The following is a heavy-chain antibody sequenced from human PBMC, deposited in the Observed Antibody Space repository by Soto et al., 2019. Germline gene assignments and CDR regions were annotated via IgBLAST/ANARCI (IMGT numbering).Heavy chain of an antibody. V-gene: IGHV3-49*03. J-gene: IGHJ4*02. CDR1: GFTFGDYA. CDR2: IRSKAYGGTT. CDR3: TRGQNDFWSGYWTYYFDY. Sequence: PGGPLRLSFTASGFTFGDYAMSWFRQAPGKGLEWVGFIRSKAYGGTTEYAASVKGRFTISRDDSKSIAYLQMNSLKTEDTAVYYCTRGQNDFWSGYWTYYFDYWGQGTLVTVSS. D-gene: IGHD3-3*01.